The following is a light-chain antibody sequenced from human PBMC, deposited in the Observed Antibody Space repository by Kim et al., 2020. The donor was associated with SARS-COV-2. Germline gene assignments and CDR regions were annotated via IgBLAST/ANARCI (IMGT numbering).Light chain of an antibody. CDR1: SLRTYY. V-gene: IGLV3-19*01. CDR2: AKD. J-gene: IGLJ3*02. Sequence: SSELTQDPAVSVALGQTVRITCQGDSLRTYYASWYQQKPGQAPILVMYAKDNRPSGIPVRFSASSSGNIASLTITGALAEDEADYYCFSRGSGNQWMIGGGTKVTFL. CDR3: FSRGSGNQWM.